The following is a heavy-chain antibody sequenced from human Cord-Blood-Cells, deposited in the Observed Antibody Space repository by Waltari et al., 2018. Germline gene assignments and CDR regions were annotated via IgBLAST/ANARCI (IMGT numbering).Heavy chain of an antibody. J-gene: IGHJ4*02. Sequence: QVQLQQWGAGLLKPSETLSLTCAVYGGSFSGYSWSWIRQPPGKGLEWIGEINHSGSTNYNPSLKSRVTISVDTSKNQFSLKLSSVTAADTAVYYCARGRFIGYYYGSGSIPFDYWGQGTLVTVSS. CDR2: INHSGST. CDR3: ARGRFIGYYYGSGSIPFDY. V-gene: IGHV4-34*01. D-gene: IGHD3-10*01. CDR1: GGSFSGYS.